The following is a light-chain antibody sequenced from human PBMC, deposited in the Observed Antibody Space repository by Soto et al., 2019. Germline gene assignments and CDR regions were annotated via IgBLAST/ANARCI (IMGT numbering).Light chain of an antibody. CDR3: CSYAGSRV. V-gene: IGLV2-23*01. J-gene: IGLJ3*02. CDR1: SSDVGSYNL. CDR2: DGS. Sequence: SALTQPASVSGSPGQSITISCTGTSSDVGSYNLVSWYQQHPGKAPKLMIYDGSKRPSGVSNRFSGSKSGNTASLTSSGLQAVDQTDYYCCSYAGSRVFGRGTKLTVL.